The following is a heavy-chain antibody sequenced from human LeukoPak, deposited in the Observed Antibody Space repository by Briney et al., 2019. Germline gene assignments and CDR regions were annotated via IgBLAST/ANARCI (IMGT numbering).Heavy chain of an antibody. J-gene: IGHJ4*02. D-gene: IGHD3-22*01. V-gene: IGHV4-34*01. CDR1: GGSFSGYY. CDR2: INHSGST. Sequence: KPSETLSLTCAVYGGSFSGYYWSWIRQPPGKGLEWIGEINHSGSTNYNPSLKSRVTISVDTSKNQFSLKLSSVTAADTAVYYCARFLDYYDSSGPYFDYWGQGTLVTVSS. CDR3: ARFLDYYDSSGPYFDY.